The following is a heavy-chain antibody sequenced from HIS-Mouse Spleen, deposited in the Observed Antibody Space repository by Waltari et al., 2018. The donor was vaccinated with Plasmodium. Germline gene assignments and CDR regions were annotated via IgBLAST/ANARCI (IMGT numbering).Heavy chain of an antibody. CDR3: ASSWYWYFDL. V-gene: IGHV3-7*01. D-gene: IGHD6-13*01. J-gene: IGHJ2*01. CDR1: GFTLSSYW. CDR2: IKQDGSEK. Sequence: EVQLVASGGGLVQPGGCLRLCCAASGFTLSSYWMSWVRKAPGKGLEWVANIKQDGSEKYYVDSVKGRFTISRDNAKNSLYLQMNSLRAEDTAGYYCASSWYWYFDLWGRGTLVTVSS.